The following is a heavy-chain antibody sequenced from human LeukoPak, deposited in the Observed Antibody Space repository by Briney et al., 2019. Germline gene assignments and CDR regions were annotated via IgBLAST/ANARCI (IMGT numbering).Heavy chain of an antibody. Sequence: GGSLRLSCAASGFTFSGSAMHWVRQASGKGLEWVGRIRSKANSYATAYAASVKGRFTISRDDSKNTAYLQMNSLKTEDTAVYYCVHGSGSHNWFDPRGQGTLVTVSS. J-gene: IGHJ5*02. D-gene: IGHD1-26*01. CDR2: IRSKANSYAT. V-gene: IGHV3-73*01. CDR3: VHGSGSHNWFDP. CDR1: GFTFSGSA.